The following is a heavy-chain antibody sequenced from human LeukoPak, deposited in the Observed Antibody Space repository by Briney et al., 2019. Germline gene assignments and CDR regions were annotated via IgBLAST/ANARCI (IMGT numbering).Heavy chain of an antibody. D-gene: IGHD1-1*01. CDR3: ARDSDNWNDFDY. V-gene: IGHV1-18*04. J-gene: IGHJ4*02. Sequence: ASVKVSCKASGYTFTSYGISWVRQAPGQGLEWMGWISAYNGNTNYAQKLQGRVTMTTDTSTSTAYMELRSLGSDDTAVYYCARDSDNWNDFDYWGQGTLVTVSS. CDR2: ISAYNGNT. CDR1: GYTFTSYG.